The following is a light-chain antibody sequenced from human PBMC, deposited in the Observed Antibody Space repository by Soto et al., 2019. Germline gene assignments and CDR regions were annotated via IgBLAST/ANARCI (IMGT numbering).Light chain of an antibody. J-gene: IGKJ4*01. CDR3: QQLYRYPLS. CDR2: GAS. Sequence: ELTKSPSSLSASIGDRVTITCRASQGISSYLAWYQQKPGKVPNLLISGASTLQSGVPSRFSGSGSGTEFTLTISSLQPEDFATYYCQQLYRYPLSFGGGTKWIS. V-gene: IGKV1-9*01. CDR1: QGISSY.